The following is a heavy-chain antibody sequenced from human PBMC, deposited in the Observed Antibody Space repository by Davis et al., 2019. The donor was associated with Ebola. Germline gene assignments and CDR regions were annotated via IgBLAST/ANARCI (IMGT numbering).Heavy chain of an antibody. Sequence: PGESLKISCAASGFTFSIYGMYWFRQAPGKGLEWLSYIGGSSDNINYVDSVKGRFTISRDNAQDSLSLHMNGLRDDDTAVYYCARRIVGNSRGGVDVWGQGTTVTVSS. D-gene: IGHD3-22*01. CDR3: ARRIVGNSRGGVDV. J-gene: IGHJ6*02. V-gene: IGHV3-48*02. CDR2: IGGSSDNI. CDR1: GFTFSIYG.